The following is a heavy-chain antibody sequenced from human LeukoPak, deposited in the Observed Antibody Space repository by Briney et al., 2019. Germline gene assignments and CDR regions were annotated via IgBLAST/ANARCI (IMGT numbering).Heavy chain of an antibody. J-gene: IGHJ4*02. CDR1: GFTFSSYW. Sequence: TGGSLRLSCAASGFTFSSYWMSWVRQAPGKGLEWVANIKQDGSEKYYVDSVKGRFTISRDNAKNSLYLQMNSLRAEDTAVYYCARWSLRLVVVTPRDYRGLGTLVTVSS. CDR3: ARWSLRLVVVTPRDY. CDR2: IKQDGSEK. D-gene: IGHD3-22*01. V-gene: IGHV3-7*05.